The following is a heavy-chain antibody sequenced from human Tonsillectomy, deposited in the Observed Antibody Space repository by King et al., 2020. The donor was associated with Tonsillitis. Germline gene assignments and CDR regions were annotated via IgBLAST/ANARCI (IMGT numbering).Heavy chain of an antibody. Sequence: VQLVESGAEVKKPGASVKVSCKASGYTFSSYGISWVRQAPGQGLEWMGWISAYYGNTNYAQKLQGRVTMTTDTSTSTAYMELRSLRSDDTAIYYCANDFPTRWGSNYDILTGYYSWGQGTLVTVSS. J-gene: IGHJ4*02. CDR3: ANDFPTRWGSNYDILTGYYS. CDR1: GYTFSSYG. V-gene: IGHV1-18*01. D-gene: IGHD3-9*01. CDR2: ISAYYGNT.